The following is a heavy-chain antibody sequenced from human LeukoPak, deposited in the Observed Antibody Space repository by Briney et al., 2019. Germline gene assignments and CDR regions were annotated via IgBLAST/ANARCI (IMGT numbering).Heavy chain of an antibody. J-gene: IGHJ5*02. Sequence: SQTLSLTCTVSGGPISSYQWSWIRQPPGKGLEWIGYIYYTGSTNYHPSLKSRITISLDTSKNQFSLKLSSVTAADTAVYYCARRTTVTPNWFDPWGQGTLVTVSS. CDR3: ARRTTVTPNWFDP. V-gene: IGHV4-59*08. CDR1: GGPISSYQ. CDR2: IYYTGST. D-gene: IGHD4-17*01.